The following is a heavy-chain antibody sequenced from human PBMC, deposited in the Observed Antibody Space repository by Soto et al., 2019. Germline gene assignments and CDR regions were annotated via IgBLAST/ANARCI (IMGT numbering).Heavy chain of an antibody. CDR2: IYYTGST. J-gene: IGHJ4*02. CDR3: AGGSMVRGVMAR. CDR1: GGSVSSGNYY. Sequence: PSETLSLTCTVSGGSVSSGNYYWSWIRQPPGKGLEWIGFIYYTGSTSYNPSLKSRVTISVDRSKNQFSLKLSSVTAADTAVYYCAGGSMVRGVMARWGQGTLVTVSS. D-gene: IGHD3-10*01. V-gene: IGHV4-61*01.